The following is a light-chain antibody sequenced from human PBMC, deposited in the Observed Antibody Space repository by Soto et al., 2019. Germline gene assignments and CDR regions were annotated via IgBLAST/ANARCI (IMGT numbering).Light chain of an antibody. J-gene: IGLJ7*01. Sequence: QSVLTQPPSASGTPGQRVTISCSGSSSNIGSNFVYWYQQLPGTAPRLLIYRNDQRPSGVPDRFSASKSGTSASLAISGLRSEDEADYYCGAWDDSLSGHVVFGGGTQLTVL. V-gene: IGLV1-47*01. CDR2: RND. CDR1: SSNIGSNF. CDR3: GAWDDSLSGHVV.